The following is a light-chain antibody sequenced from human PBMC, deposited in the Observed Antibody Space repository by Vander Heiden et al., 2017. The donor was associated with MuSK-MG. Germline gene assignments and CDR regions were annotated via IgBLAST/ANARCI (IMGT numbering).Light chain of an antibody. J-gene: IGKJ2*01. CDR2: DAS. CDR3: QQRSNWPPYT. V-gene: IGKV3-11*01. CDR1: QGIIRY. Sequence: EIVLTQSPATLSLSPGERATFSCRASQGIIRYLAWYQQKSGQPPRLLIYDASNRAAGVPARFSGSGSGTDFSLTISSLEPEDVAVYYCQQRSNWPPYTFGQGTKLEIK.